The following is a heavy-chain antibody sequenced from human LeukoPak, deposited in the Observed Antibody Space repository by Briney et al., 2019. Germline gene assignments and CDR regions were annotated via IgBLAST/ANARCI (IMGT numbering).Heavy chain of an antibody. Sequence: PGGSLRLSCAASGFTVSSNYMSWVRQAPGKGLEWVSVIYSGGSTYYADSVKGRFTISRDNSKNTLYLQMNSLRAEDTAVYYCARASNTIFGVVIDYWRQGTLVTVSS. CDR2: IYSGGST. CDR3: ARASNTIFGVVIDY. J-gene: IGHJ4*02. D-gene: IGHD3-3*01. V-gene: IGHV3-53*01. CDR1: GFTVSSNY.